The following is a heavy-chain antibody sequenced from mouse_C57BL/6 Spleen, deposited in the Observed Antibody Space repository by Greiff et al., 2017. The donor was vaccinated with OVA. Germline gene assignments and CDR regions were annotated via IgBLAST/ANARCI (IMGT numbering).Heavy chain of an antibody. CDR3: ARKGFLHWYFDV. Sequence: VQLQQPGAELVKPGASVKLSCKASGYTFTSYWMHWVKQRPGQGLEWIGMIHPNSGSTNYNEKFKSKATLTVDKSSSTAYMQLSSLTSEDSAVYYCARKGFLHWYFDVWGTGTTVTVSS. CDR2: IHPNSGST. J-gene: IGHJ1*03. CDR1: GYTFTSYW. V-gene: IGHV1-64*01.